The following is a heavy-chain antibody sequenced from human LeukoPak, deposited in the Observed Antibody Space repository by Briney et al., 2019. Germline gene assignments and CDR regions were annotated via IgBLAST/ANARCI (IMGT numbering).Heavy chain of an antibody. V-gene: IGHV1-18*04. CDR2: ISPYNGNT. Sequence: GASVKVSCKASGYTFTSYYMHWVRQAPGQGLEWMGWISPYNGNTNYAQKFQGRVTMTTDTSTSTAYMELRSLKSDDTAVYYCARGEGVAARQSWFDPWGQGTLVTVSS. CDR1: GYTFTSYY. CDR3: ARGEGVAARQSWFDP. D-gene: IGHD6-6*01. J-gene: IGHJ5*02.